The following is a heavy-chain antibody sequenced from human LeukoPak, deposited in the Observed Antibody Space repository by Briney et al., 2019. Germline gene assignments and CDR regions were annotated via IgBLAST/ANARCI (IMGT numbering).Heavy chain of an antibody. V-gene: IGHV3-48*02. CDR1: GFTFSSYS. J-gene: IGHJ6*02. Sequence: GGSLRLSCAASGFTFSSYSMNWVRQAPGKGLEWVSYISSSSSTIYYADSVKGRFTIPRDNAKNSLYLQMNSLRDEDTAVYYCARDVVQDYYYYGMDVWGQGTTVTVSS. D-gene: IGHD1-1*01. CDR2: ISSSSSTI. CDR3: ARDVVQDYYYYGMDV.